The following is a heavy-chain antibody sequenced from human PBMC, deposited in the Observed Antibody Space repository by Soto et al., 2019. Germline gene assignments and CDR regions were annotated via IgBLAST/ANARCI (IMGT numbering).Heavy chain of an antibody. CDR2: IIPIFGTA. CDR1: GGTFSSYA. CDR3: ASHSHIVAPRDYYYCMDV. Sequence: QVQLVQSGAEVKKPGSSVKVSCKASGGTFSSYAISWVRQAPGQGLEWMGGIIPIFGTANYAQKFQGRVTITADKSTSTAYMELSSLRSEDTAVYYCASHSHIVAPRDYYYCMDVWGQGTTVTVSS. D-gene: IGHD5-12*01. V-gene: IGHV1-69*06. J-gene: IGHJ6*02.